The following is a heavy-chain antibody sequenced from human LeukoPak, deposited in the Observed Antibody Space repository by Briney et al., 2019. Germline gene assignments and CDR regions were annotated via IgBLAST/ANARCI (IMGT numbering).Heavy chain of an antibody. CDR3: ARTYSYYHYMGV. Sequence: SETLSLTCTVSGGSISSSSYYWGWIRQPPGKGLEWIANIHYSGSTYYNPSLKSRVTISVDTSKNQFSLKLSSVAAADTALYYCARTYSYYHYMGVWGKGTTVTVSS. J-gene: IGHJ6*03. V-gene: IGHV4-39*01. CDR2: IHYSGST. CDR1: GGSISSSSYY. D-gene: IGHD2-15*01.